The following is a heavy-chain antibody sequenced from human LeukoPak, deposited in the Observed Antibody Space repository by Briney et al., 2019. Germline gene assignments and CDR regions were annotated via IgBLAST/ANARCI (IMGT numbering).Heavy chain of an antibody. CDR2: IYYSGST. CDR1: GGSISSSSYY. CDR3: ARHYRFQGQFSYYYGSGSSINWFDP. Sequence: SETLSLTCTVSGGSISSSSYYWGWIRQPPGKGLEWIGSIYYSGSTYYNPSLKSRVTISVDTSKNQFSLKLSSVTAADTAVYYCARHYRFQGQFSYYYGSGSSINWFDPWGQGTLVTVSS. J-gene: IGHJ5*02. D-gene: IGHD3-10*01. V-gene: IGHV4-39*01.